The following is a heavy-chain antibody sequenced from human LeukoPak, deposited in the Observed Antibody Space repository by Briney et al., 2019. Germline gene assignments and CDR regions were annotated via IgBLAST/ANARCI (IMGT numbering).Heavy chain of an antibody. Sequence: SETLSLTCAVSGGSISSSNWWSWVRQPPGKGLEWIGEIYHSGSTNYNPSLKSRVTISVDTSKNQFSLKLSSVTAADTAVYYCARIPGGALNWFDPWGQGTLVTVSS. CDR1: GGSISSSNW. CDR3: ARIPGGALNWFDP. D-gene: IGHD2-2*02. J-gene: IGHJ5*02. CDR2: IYHSGST. V-gene: IGHV4-4*02.